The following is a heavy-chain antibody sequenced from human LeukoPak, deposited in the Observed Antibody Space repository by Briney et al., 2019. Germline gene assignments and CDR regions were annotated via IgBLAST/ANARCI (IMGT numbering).Heavy chain of an antibody. CDR2: MNSDGSST. CDR1: GFIFSSYW. J-gene: IGHJ4*02. D-gene: IGHD7-27*01. Sequence: GALILPCTASGFIFSSYWMHWVRQPPGKGLEWVSRMNSDGSSTNYADSVKGRLTISRDNAKNTLYLQMNGLRVEDTAVYYCVRDLVYGTGDQRFDYWGQGTLVTVSS. V-gene: IGHV3-74*01. CDR3: VRDLVYGTGDQRFDY.